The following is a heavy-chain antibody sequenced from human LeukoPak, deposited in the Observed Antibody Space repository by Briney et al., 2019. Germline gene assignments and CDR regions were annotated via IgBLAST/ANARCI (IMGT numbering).Heavy chain of an antibody. CDR2: MYYSGRT. J-gene: IGHJ2*01. V-gene: IGHV4-39*07. Sequence: PSETLSLTCTVSGGSISNSSHYWGWIRHPPEKGLGWIGSMYYSGRTYYKPSLKSRVTISVDTSKNQFSLKLSSVTAADTAVYYCARAILTPSGFVWHFDLWGRGTLVTVSS. CDR3: ARAILTPSGFVWHFDL. CDR1: GGSISNSSHY. D-gene: IGHD3-3*01.